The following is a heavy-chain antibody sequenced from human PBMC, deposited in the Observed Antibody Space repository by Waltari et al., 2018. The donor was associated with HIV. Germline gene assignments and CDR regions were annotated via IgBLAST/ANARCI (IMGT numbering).Heavy chain of an antibody. D-gene: IGHD3-22*01. Sequence: QLQLLESGPGLVKPSETLSLTCTVSGDLTSTYYWTWIRQPAGKGLEWIGRIFTNGSANYNPSLKSRVTLSLDKSKNQFSLKLSSVTAADSAVYYCARYYYDHSGLADWGQGTLVTVSS. CDR1: GDLTSTYY. V-gene: IGHV4-4*07. CDR3: ARYYYDHSGLAD. J-gene: IGHJ4*01. CDR2: IFTNGSA.